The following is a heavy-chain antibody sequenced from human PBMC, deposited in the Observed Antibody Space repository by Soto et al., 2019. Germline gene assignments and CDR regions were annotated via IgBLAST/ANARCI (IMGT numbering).Heavy chain of an antibody. Sequence: GGSLRLSCSASGFTFSSYAMHWVRQAPGKGLEYVSAISSNGGSTYYADSVKGRFTISSDNSKNTLYLQMSSLRAEDTAVYYWVKDHTPLGFGSKVLDYWGQGTLVTVSS. CDR3: VKDHTPLGFGSKVLDY. V-gene: IGHV3-64D*06. CDR2: ISSNGGST. J-gene: IGHJ4*02. CDR1: GFTFSSYA. D-gene: IGHD1-26*01.